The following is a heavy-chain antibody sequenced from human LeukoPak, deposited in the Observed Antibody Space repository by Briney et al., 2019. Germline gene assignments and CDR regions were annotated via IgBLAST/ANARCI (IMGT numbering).Heavy chain of an antibody. J-gene: IGHJ4*02. Sequence: GGSLRLSCAASGFTFSSYAMSWVRQAPGKGLEWVSAISGSGGSTYYADSVKGRFTIPRDNSKNTLYLQMNSLRAEDTAVYYCAKLTVTHHRGYYFDYWGQGTLVTVSS. CDR1: GFTFSSYA. D-gene: IGHD4-17*01. V-gene: IGHV3-23*01. CDR2: ISGSGGST. CDR3: AKLTVTHHRGYYFDY.